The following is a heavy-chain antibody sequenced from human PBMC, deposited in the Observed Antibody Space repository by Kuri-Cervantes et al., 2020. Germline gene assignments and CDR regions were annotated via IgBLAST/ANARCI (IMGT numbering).Heavy chain of an antibody. CDR3: ARDIGYQAAPVFQH. CDR1: GFTFSNSA. D-gene: IGHD3-22*01. Sequence: GESLKISCAASGFTFSNSAMSWVRQAPGKGLEWVSAISGSGGSTYYADSVKGRFTISRDNSKNTLYLQMNSLRAEDTAVYYCARDIGYQAAPVFQHWGQGTLVTVSS. CDR2: ISGSGGST. J-gene: IGHJ1*01. V-gene: IGHV3-23*01.